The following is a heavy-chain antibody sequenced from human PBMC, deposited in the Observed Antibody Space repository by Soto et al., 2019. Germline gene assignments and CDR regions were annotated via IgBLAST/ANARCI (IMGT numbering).Heavy chain of an antibody. CDR2: IIPIFGTA. CDR1: GGTFSSYA. J-gene: IGHJ6*02. D-gene: IGHD2-2*01. Sequence: GASVKVSCKASGGTFSSYAISWVRQAPGQGLEWMGGIIPIFGTANYAQKFQGRVTITADKSTSTAYMELSSLRSEDTAVYYCARGYCSSTSCSRMDVWGQGTKVTVSS. CDR3: ARGYCSSTSCSRMDV. V-gene: IGHV1-69*06.